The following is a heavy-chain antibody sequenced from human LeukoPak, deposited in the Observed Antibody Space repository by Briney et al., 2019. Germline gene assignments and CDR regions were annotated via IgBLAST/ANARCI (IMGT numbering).Heavy chain of an antibody. CDR3: ASESVPDAFDI. CDR2: IYSGGST. J-gene: IGHJ3*02. V-gene: IGHV3-53*01. D-gene: IGHD3-10*01. Sequence: GGSLRLSCTASGFTFGDYAMSWVRQAPGKGLEWVSVIYSGGSTFYADSVKGRFTISRDNSKNTLYLQMNSLTAEDTAVYYCASESVPDAFDIWGQGTMVTVSS. CDR1: GFTFGDYA.